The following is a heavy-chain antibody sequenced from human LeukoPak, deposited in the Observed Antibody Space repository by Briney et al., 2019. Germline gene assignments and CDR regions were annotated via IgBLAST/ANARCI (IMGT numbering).Heavy chain of an antibody. CDR2: IYPGDSDT. CDR3: ARSHHYDSSGYYRIDY. CDR1: GYSFTSYW. J-gene: IGHJ4*02. Sequence: GESLKISCKGSGYSFTSYWIGWVRQMPGKGLEWMGIIYPGDSDTRYSPSFQGQVTISADKSISTAYLQWSSLKASDTAMYYCARSHHYDSSGYYRIDYWGQGTLVTVSS. V-gene: IGHV5-51*01. D-gene: IGHD3-22*01.